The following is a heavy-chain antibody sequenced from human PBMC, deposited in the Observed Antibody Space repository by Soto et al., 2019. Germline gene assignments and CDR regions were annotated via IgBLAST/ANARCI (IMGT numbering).Heavy chain of an antibody. V-gene: IGHV1-69*01. CDR3: ATGGHNDGYNFYHGMDV. CDR1: GGIFTNNA. D-gene: IGHD3-16*01. Sequence: QVQVVQSGAEVKKLGSSVKVSCKVSGGIFTNNAISWVRQAPGQGLEGLGGVIPLFDTAYYAQIFRGRLRISADGATTTAYMELSGLTSADTAVYFCATGGHNDGYNFYHGMDVWGQGTTVTVS. CDR2: VIPLFDTA. J-gene: IGHJ6*02.